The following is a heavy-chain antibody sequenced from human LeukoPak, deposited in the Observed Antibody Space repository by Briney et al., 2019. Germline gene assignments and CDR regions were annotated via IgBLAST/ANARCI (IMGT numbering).Heavy chain of an antibody. V-gene: IGHV1-69*01. J-gene: IGHJ6*02. CDR3: ARQDTAMVLYYYGMDV. Sequence: GSSVKVSCKASGGTFSSYAISWVRQAPGQRLEWMGGIIPIFGTANYAQKFQGRVTITADESTSTAYMELSSLRSEDTAVYYCARQDTAMVLYYYGMDVWGQGTTVTVSS. CDR2: IIPIFGTA. D-gene: IGHD5-18*01. CDR1: GGTFSSYA.